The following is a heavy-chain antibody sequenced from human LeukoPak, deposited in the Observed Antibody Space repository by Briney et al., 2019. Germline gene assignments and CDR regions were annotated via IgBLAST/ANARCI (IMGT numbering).Heavy chain of an antibody. D-gene: IGHD1-26*01. CDR3: ARDSQWGVDY. J-gene: IGHJ4*02. Sequence: PSETLSLTCTVSGASISSGGYCWSWIRQHPGKGLEWIGCMYYSASPYYNPSLQSRVTVSLDTSENQYSPKLSSVTSADTAVYYCARDSQWGVDYLGQGILVTVSS. CDR2: MYYSASP. CDR1: GASISSGGYC. V-gene: IGHV4-31*03.